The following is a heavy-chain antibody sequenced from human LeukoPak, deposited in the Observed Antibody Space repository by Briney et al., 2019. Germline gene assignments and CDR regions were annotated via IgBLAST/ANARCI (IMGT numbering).Heavy chain of an antibody. CDR1: GYTFTSYG. CDR3: ARGIRGYYDSSGYYFDF. D-gene: IGHD3-22*01. CDR2: ISPIFETT. J-gene: IGHJ4*02. Sequence: SVKVSCKASGYTFTSYGISWVRQAPGQGLEWMGGISPIFETTNYAQRFQGRVTIIADKSTSTAYMELRSLRSEDTAVYYCARGIRGYYDSSGYYFDFWGQGTLVTVSS. V-gene: IGHV1-69*06.